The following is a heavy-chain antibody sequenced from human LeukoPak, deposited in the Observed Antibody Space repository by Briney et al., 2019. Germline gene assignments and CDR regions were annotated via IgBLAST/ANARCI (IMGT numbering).Heavy chain of an antibody. V-gene: IGHV1-2*02. J-gene: IGHJ5*02. Sequence: GSVKVSCKASGYTFTSYGISWVRQAPGQGLEWMGWINPNSGGTNYAQKFQGRVTMTRDTSISTAYMELSRLRSDDTAVYYCARRVRHIVVVPAANWFDPWGQGTLVTVSS. CDR1: GYTFTSYG. CDR2: INPNSGGT. CDR3: ARRVRHIVVVPAANWFDP. D-gene: IGHD2-2*01.